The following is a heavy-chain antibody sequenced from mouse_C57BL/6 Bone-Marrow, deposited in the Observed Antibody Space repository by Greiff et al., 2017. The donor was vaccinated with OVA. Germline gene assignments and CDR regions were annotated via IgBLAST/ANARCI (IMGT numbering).Heavy chain of an antibody. CDR1: GFTFSNYA. D-gene: IGHD4-1*01. Sequence: EVQVVESGGGLVKPGGSLKLSCAASGFTFSNYAMSWVRQTPEQRLEWVATISDGGSYTYYPDNVKGRVTISTDNATNNLYLQMSHLKSEDTAMYYCGRDSPDWDRAWFAYWGQGTLVTVSA. J-gene: IGHJ3*01. CDR2: ISDGGSYT. V-gene: IGHV5-4*01. CDR3: GRDSPDWDRAWFAY.